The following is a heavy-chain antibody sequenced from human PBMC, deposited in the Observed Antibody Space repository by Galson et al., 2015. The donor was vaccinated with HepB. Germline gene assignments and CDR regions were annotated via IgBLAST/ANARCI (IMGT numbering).Heavy chain of an antibody. CDR1: GFSPGTSGVG. D-gene: IGHD6-19*01. Sequence: PPLVNPTQTLTLTCPFPGFSPGTSGVGVGGIRKPPGKALEWLALIYWDDDKRYSPSLKSRLTITKDTSKNQVVLTMTNMDPVDTATYYCAHRPWGWQWLDWFDPWGQGTLVTVSS. CDR2: IYWDDDK. CDR3: AHRPWGWQWLDWFDP. V-gene: IGHV2-5*02. J-gene: IGHJ5*02.